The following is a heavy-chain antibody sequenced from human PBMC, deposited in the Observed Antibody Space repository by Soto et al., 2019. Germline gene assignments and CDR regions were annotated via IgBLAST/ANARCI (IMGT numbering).Heavy chain of an antibody. CDR1: GGSISSSSYY. Sequence: SETLSLTCTVSGGSISSSSYYWGWIRQPPGKGLEWIGSIYYSGSTYYNPSLKSRVTISVDTSKNQFSLKLSSVTAADTAVYYCARHTAIAARQGDFDYWGQGTLVTVSS. CDR3: ARHTAIAARQGDFDY. J-gene: IGHJ4*02. D-gene: IGHD6-6*01. V-gene: IGHV4-39*01. CDR2: IYYSGST.